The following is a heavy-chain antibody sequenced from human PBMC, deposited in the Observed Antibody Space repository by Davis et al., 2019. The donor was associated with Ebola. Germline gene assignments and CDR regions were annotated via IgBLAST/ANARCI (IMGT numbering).Heavy chain of an antibody. D-gene: IGHD4-17*01. CDR3: ARGDFRDYRSLLFDY. CDR1: GGSISTGRYY. Sequence: PSETLSLTCTASGGSISTGRYYWNRIRPPAGKALEWIGHISISEGSSYNPSLKSRVTISVDMSKNQFSLKLRSVTAADTAVYYCARGDFRDYRSLLFDYWGQGTLVTVSS. V-gene: IGHV4-61*09. CDR2: ISISEGS. J-gene: IGHJ4*02.